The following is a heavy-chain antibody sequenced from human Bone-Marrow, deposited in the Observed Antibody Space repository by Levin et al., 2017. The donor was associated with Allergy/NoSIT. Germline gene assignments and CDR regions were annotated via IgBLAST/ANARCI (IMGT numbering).Heavy chain of an antibody. V-gene: IGHV3-23*01. D-gene: IGHD2-2*01. Sequence: GGSLRLSCAVSGFSFDTSGMSWVRQAPGKGLEWVSTINGGGGSTYYADSVKGRFTISRDNSKNTLYLRMNSLRAEDTAVYYCARDRYDGMPTGFDYWGQGTLVTVSS. CDR1: GFSFDTSG. CDR3: ARDRYDGMPTGFDY. J-gene: IGHJ4*02. CDR2: INGGGGST.